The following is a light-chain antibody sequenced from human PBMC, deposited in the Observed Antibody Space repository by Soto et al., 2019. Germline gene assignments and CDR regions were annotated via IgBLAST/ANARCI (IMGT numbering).Light chain of an antibody. CDR2: EGS. CDR3: CSYAGSPTFYV. J-gene: IGLJ1*01. Sequence: QSALTQPASVSGSPGQSITISCTGTSSDVGSYNLVSWYQQHPGKAPKLMIYEGSKRPSGVSNRFSGSKSGNTASLTISVLQAEDEADYYCCSYAGSPTFYVFGTGTKVTVL. CDR1: SSDVGSYNL. V-gene: IGLV2-23*03.